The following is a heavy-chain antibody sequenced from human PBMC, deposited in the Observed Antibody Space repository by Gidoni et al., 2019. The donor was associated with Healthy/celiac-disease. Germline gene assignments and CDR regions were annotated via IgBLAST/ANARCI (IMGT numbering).Heavy chain of an antibody. CDR2: IYGVCST. Sequence: EVQLVESGGGLIQPGGSLRLSCAASGFTVSSIYMSWVRQAPGKGLDCVSVIYGVCSTYYEDSVKGRFTIARDNSKNTRNLQMNSLRAEDTAWYYGARAIAAAGSFDYWGQGTLVTVSS. V-gene: IGHV3-53*01. D-gene: IGHD6-13*01. J-gene: IGHJ4*02. CDR1: GFTVSSIY. CDR3: ARAIAAAGSFDY.